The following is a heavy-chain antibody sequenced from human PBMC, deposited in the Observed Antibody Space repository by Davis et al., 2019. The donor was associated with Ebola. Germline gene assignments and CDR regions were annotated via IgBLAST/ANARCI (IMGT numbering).Heavy chain of an antibody. Sequence: SETLSLTCTVSGGSINDDFYWNWIRQVPGQGLEWIGYIYHTGTADYNPSLEGRVTMSVDTSKNQFSLKLTSVTVADTAMYYCAREVRLRLTDYFDDWGQGTLVTVSS. CDR2: IYHTGTA. CDR1: GGSINDDFY. V-gene: IGHV4-31*03. J-gene: IGHJ4*02. CDR3: AREVRLRLTDYFDD. D-gene: IGHD2-8*01.